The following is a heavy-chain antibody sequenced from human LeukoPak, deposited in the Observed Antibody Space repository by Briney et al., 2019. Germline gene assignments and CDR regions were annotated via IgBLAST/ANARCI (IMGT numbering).Heavy chain of an antibody. CDR1: GFTFSSYG. Sequence: GGSLRLSCAASGFTFSSYGMSWVRQAPGKGLEGVSFIFSSSTYIYYTDSVKGRFTISRDNARNSLYLQMDNLRAEDTGVYYCARDFYDGFALDYWGQGTLVTVSS. J-gene: IGHJ4*02. D-gene: IGHD2/OR15-2a*01. V-gene: IGHV3-21*03. CDR2: IFSSSTYI. CDR3: ARDFYDGFALDY.